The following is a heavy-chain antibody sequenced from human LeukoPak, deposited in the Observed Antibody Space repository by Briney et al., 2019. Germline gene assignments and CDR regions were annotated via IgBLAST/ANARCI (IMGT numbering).Heavy chain of an antibody. J-gene: IGHJ4*02. Sequence: SGTLSLTCAVSGGSISSSNWWSWVRQPPGKGLEWIGEIYHSGSTNYNPSLKSRVTISVDKSKNQFSLKLSSVTAADTAVYYCASRGHYYDSSGYYGYWGQGTLVTVSS. CDR3: ASRGHYYDSSGYYGY. CDR2: IYHSGST. CDR1: GGSISSSNW. V-gene: IGHV4-4*02. D-gene: IGHD3-22*01.